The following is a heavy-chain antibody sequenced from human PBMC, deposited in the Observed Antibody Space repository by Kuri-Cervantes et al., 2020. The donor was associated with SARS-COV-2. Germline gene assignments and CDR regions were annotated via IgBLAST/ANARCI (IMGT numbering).Heavy chain of an antibody. Sequence: SETLSLTCAVYGGSFSGYYWSWIRQPPGKGREWIGEINHSGSTNYNPSLKSRVTTSVDTSKNQFSLKLSSVTAADTAVYYCARVKPVVTPDIDYWGQGTLVTVSS. J-gene: IGHJ4*02. V-gene: IGHV4-34*01. CDR2: INHSGST. CDR3: ARVKPVVTPDIDY. CDR1: GGSFSGYY. D-gene: IGHD4-23*01.